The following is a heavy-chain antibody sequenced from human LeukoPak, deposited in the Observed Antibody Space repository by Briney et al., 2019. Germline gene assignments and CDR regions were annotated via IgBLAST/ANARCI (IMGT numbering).Heavy chain of an antibody. Sequence: SETLSLTCTVSGGSISSYYWSWIRQPPGKRLEWIGYIYYSGSTNYNPSLKSRVTISVDTSKNQFSLKLSSVTAADTAVYYCARHYYDSSGYPTLFDYWGQGTLVTVSS. D-gene: IGHD3-22*01. CDR3: ARHYYDSSGYPTLFDY. V-gene: IGHV4-59*01. J-gene: IGHJ4*02. CDR1: GGSISSYY. CDR2: IYYSGST.